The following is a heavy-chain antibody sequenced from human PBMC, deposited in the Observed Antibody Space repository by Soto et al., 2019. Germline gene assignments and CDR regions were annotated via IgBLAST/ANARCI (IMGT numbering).Heavy chain of an antibody. Sequence: ASVKVSCKASGYTFTGHYIHWVRKTPGQGLEWMGWINPNGGGANHAQKFQDWVTMTRDTSITTAYMEVSRLTSDDTAVYYCARGRGNSGYDPLDYWGQGTLVTVS. J-gene: IGHJ4*02. CDR3: ARGRGNSGYDPLDY. CDR1: GYTFTGHY. D-gene: IGHD5-12*01. V-gene: IGHV1-2*04. CDR2: INPNGGGA.